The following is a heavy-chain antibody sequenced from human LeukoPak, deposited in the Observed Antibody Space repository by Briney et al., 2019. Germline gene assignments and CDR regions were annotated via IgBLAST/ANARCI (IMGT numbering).Heavy chain of an antibody. CDR1: GGSISSFY. CDR2: VDSSGTT. V-gene: IGHV4-59*12. J-gene: IGHJ6*03. Sequence: PSETLSLTCTVSGGSISSFYWTWIRQPPGKGLEWVGYVDSSGTTNYNPSPMSRVTLSIDKSKKHISLRLTSVTAADTALYYCARDNGSGYTKGYEHYYYYLDVWGKGTTVTVSS. D-gene: IGHD3-3*02. CDR3: ARDNGSGYTKGYEHYYYYLDV.